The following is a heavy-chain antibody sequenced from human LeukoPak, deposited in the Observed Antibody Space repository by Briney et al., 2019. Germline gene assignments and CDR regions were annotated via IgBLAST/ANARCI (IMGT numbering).Heavy chain of an antibody. CDR2: MSTSSTYI. V-gene: IGHV3-21*06. CDR3: VRDFAFGFCNTTTCRYPFDS. J-gene: IGHJ4*02. Sequence: GRSLRLSCAASGFTFRGYNMNWVRQAPGKGLEWVSSMSTSSTYIYYADPIKGRFTISRDAARSLLYLQMDSLRAEDTAVYYCVRDFAFGFCNTTTCRYPFDSWGQGTLVTVSS. CDR1: GFTFRGYN. D-gene: IGHD3-16*01.